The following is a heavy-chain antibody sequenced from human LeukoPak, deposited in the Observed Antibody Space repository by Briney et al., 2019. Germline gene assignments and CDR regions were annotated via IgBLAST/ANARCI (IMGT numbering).Heavy chain of an antibody. Sequence: SETLSLTCAVYGGSFSGYYWSWIRQPPGKGLEWIGEINHSGSTNYNPSLKSRVTISVDTSKNQFSLKLSSVTAADTAVYYCARGDSSGWYGYWGQGTLVTVSS. V-gene: IGHV4-34*01. D-gene: IGHD6-19*01. CDR1: GGSFSGYY. CDR2: INHSGST. CDR3: ARGDSSGWYGY. J-gene: IGHJ4*02.